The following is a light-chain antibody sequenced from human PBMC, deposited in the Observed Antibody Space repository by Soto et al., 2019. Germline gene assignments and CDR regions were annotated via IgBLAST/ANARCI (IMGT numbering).Light chain of an antibody. V-gene: IGLV2-14*03. CDR2: DVN. CDR1: SSDVGAYNY. CDR3: CSYTRSDTFV. J-gene: IGLJ2*01. Sequence: QSALTQTASVSGSPGQSITISCAGTSSDVGAYNYVSWYQQHPGKAPKVMIYDVNNRPSGVSYRFSGSKSGNTASLTISGLQAEDEADYYCCSYTRSDTFVFGGGTKLTVL.